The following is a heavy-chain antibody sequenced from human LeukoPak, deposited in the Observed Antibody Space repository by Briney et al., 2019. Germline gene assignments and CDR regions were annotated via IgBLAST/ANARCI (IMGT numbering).Heavy chain of an antibody. J-gene: IGHJ4*02. CDR1: GGSVTSGGSY. D-gene: IGHD3-10*01. V-gene: IGHV4-30-4*01. CDR2: IYFGGSA. Sequence: SETLSLTCTVSGGSVTSGGSYWSWIRQPPGKGLEWIGYIYFGGSAWYDPSHKSRVTISIDTSKNLFSLNLSSVTAADTAVYYCAATYYYGSGSISIWGQGTLVTVSS. CDR3: AATYYYGSGSISI.